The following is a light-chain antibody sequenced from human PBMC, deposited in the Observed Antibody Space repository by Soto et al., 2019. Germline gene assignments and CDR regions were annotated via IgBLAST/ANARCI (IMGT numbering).Light chain of an antibody. Sequence: EIVLTQSPATLSLSPGERATLSCRASQSVSSYLAWYQQKPGQSPRLLIYDASNRASGIPARFSGSGSGSDFTLTISSLEPEDVAVYYCQQRSNWPLMYTFGHGTKLEIK. CDR1: QSVSSY. CDR3: QQRSNWPLMYT. J-gene: IGKJ2*01. CDR2: DAS. V-gene: IGKV3-11*01.